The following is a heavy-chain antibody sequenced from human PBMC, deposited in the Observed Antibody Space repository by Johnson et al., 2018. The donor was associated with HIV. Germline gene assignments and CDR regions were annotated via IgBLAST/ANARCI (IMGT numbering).Heavy chain of an antibody. CDR1: GFTVSSNY. V-gene: IGHV3-66*02. Sequence: VQLVESGGGLVQPGRSLRLSCAASGFTVSSNYMSWVRQAPGKGLEWVSVIYSGGSTYYADSVKGRFTISRDNSMDTLYLQMNSLRAEDTALYYCAKATAGYHGSGSYYNDAFDVWGQGTMVTVSS. D-gene: IGHD3-10*01. J-gene: IGHJ3*01. CDR3: AKATAGYHGSGSYYNDAFDV. CDR2: IYSGGST.